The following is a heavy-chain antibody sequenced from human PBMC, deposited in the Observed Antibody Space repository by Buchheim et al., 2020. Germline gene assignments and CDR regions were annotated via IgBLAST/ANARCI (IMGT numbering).Heavy chain of an antibody. J-gene: IGHJ4*02. D-gene: IGHD1-26*01. CDR1: GFTFSSYA. CDR2: MSGSDGTT. V-gene: IGHV3-23*01. Sequence: EVQLLESGGGLVQPGGSLRLSCAASGFTFSSYAMSWVRQVPGKGLEWVSGMSGSDGTTHYADSGKGRFTISRDNSKNTLYLHMNSLRAEDTAVYYCAKESTVGTTTTDWPDSFGQGTL. CDR3: AKESTVGTTTTDWPDS.